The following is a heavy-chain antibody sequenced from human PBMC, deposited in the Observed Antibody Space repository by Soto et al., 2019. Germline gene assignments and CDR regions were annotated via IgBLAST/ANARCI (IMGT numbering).Heavy chain of an antibody. CDR3: ATQEVGGSYVYTFDP. D-gene: IGHD1-26*01. CDR1: GYTFTSYG. Sequence: ASVKVSCKASGYTFTSYGISWVRQAPGQGLEWMGWISAYNGNTNYAQKLQGRVTMTTDTSTSTAYMELSSVTAADTAVYYCATQEVGGSYVYTFDPWGQGTLVTVSS. CDR2: ISAYNGNT. J-gene: IGHJ5*02. V-gene: IGHV1-18*01.